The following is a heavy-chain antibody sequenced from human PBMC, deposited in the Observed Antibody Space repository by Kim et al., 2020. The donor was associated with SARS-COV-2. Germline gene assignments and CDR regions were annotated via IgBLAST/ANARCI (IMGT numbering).Heavy chain of an antibody. CDR1: GGYFSGYY. Sequence: SETLSLTCAVYGGYFSGYYWSWIRQPPGKGLEWIGEINHSGSTNYNPSLKSRVTISVDTSKNQFSLKLSSVTAADTAVYYCARFKTVTTFFYYYYGMDVWGQGTTVTVSS. V-gene: IGHV4-34*01. J-gene: IGHJ6*02. CDR3: ARFKTVTTFFYYYYGMDV. D-gene: IGHD4-17*01. CDR2: INHSGST.